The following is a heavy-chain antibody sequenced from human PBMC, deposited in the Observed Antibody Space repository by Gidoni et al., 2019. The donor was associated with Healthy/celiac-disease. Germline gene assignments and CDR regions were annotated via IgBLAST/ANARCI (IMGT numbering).Heavy chain of an antibody. CDR1: GFNFSSYC. D-gene: IGHD3-16*02. V-gene: IGHV3-30*18. CDR3: AKGKRAFGGVIVIPWSYFDY. J-gene: IGHJ4*02. CDR2: IPYDGSPE. Sequence: QVQLVESGGGVVQPGRSLRLSCAASGFNFSSYCMHWVRQAPGKGLEWVAGIPYDGSPEYYADSVKGRFTISRDNSKNTLYLQMNSLRAEDTAVYYCAKGKRAFGGVIVIPWSYFDYWGQGTLVTVSS.